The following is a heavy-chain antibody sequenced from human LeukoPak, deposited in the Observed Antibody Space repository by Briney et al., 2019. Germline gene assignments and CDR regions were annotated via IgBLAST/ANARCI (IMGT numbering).Heavy chain of an antibody. CDR1: GYTFTSYY. D-gene: IGHD3-3*01. J-gene: IGHJ4*02. V-gene: IGHV1-46*03. CDR3: ARGTYYDFWSGYWGSSTIDY. CDR2: INPSGGST. Sequence: ASVKVSCKASGYTFTSYYMHLVRQAPGQGLEWMGVINPSGGSTTYAEKFQGRVTVTRDTSTRTVYMELSSLRSEYTAVYYCARGTYYDFWSGYWGSSTIDYWGQGTLVTVSS.